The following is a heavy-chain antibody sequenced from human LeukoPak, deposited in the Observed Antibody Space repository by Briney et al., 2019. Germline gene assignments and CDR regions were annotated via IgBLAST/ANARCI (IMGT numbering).Heavy chain of an antibody. V-gene: IGHV3-33*01. CDR2: ICYDGSIK. Sequence: GGSLRLSCAASGFTFSTYGMRWVRQAPGKGMEWVAAICYDGSIKYYADSVKGRFTISRDNSKNTLFLQMNCLGAEDTDVYYCSRAVGPYDYWGQGTLVTVSS. CDR3: SRAVGPYDY. J-gene: IGHJ4*02. CDR1: GFTFSTYG. D-gene: IGHD3-10*01.